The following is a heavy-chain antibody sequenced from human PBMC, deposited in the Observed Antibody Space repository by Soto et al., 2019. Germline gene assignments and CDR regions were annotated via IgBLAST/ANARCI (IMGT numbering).Heavy chain of an antibody. CDR2: IYYSGST. D-gene: IGHD3-3*01. CDR1: GGSISSSSYF. J-gene: IGHJ5*02. V-gene: IGHV4-39*07. Sequence: SETLSLTCSVSGGSISSSSYFWGWIRQPPGKGLEWIGSIYYSGSTYYNPSLKSRVTVSVDTSKNQFSLKLSSVTAADTAVYYCARWWSGSRQGFDPWGQGTLVTVSS. CDR3: ARWWSGSRQGFDP.